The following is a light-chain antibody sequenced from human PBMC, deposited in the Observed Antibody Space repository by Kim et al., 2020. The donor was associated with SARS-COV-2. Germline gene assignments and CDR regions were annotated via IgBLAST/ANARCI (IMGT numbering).Light chain of an antibody. CDR2: LAS. V-gene: IGKV1-39*01. Sequence: AYVRDRVPIPCRASQSISTYLNWFQHKPGKAPKLFIYLASTLQSGVPSRFSGSGSGTDFTLTISSLQPEDFGTYYCQESYTTPRTFGQGTKVDIK. J-gene: IGKJ1*01. CDR3: QESYTTPRT. CDR1: QSISTY.